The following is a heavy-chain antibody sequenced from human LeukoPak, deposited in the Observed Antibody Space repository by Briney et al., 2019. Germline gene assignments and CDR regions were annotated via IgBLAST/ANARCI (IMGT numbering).Heavy chain of an antibody. V-gene: IGHV3-11*01. CDR2: ISSGGSTL. J-gene: IGHJ4*02. CDR3: VSPYGMSVPGAPDY. CDR1: GLSFSNRY. D-gene: IGHD6-19*01. Sequence: GGPLRLSCTASGLSFSNRYMNWIRHATGGGLEWISNISSGGSTLYDADAENGRFTITKDNGNKFLFLLVNDLRAEDTAVYFCVSPYGMSVPGAPDYWGQGTLVTVSS.